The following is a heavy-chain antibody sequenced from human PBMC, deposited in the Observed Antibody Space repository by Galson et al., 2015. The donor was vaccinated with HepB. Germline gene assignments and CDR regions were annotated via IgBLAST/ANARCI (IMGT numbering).Heavy chain of an antibody. CDR3: AKDGSGYWSPLFT. J-gene: IGHJ4*02. CDR1: GFTFSNYG. V-gene: IGHV3-30*02. CDR2: IRYDGANK. Sequence: SLRLSCAASGFTFSNYGIYWVRQAPGKGLEWVAFIRYDGANKYYADSVKGRFTISRDNSKNTLFLQMNSLRTEDTAIYYCAKDGSGYWSPLFTWGQGTLVTVSS. D-gene: IGHD6-25*01.